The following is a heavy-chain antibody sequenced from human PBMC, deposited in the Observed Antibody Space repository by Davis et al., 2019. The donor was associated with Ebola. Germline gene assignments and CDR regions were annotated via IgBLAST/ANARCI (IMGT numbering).Heavy chain of an antibody. Sequence: SETLSLTCTVSGGSISSYYWSWIRQPPGKGLEWIGEINHSGSTNYNPSLKSRVTISVDTSKNQFSLQLNSVTPEDTAVYYCARAGGYYYGMDVWGQGTTVTVSS. V-gene: IGHV4-34*01. CDR1: GGSISSYY. J-gene: IGHJ6*02. D-gene: IGHD3-16*01. CDR3: ARAGGYYYGMDV. CDR2: INHSGST.